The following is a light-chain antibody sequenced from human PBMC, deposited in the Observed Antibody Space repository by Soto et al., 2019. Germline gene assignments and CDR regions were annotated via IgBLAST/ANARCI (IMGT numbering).Light chain of an antibody. CDR3: SSFTSSNTYV. J-gene: IGLJ1*01. V-gene: IGLV2-18*02. Sequence: QSALTQPPSVSGSPGQSVAISCTGTSSEIGAYNRVSWYQQPPGTAPKLMIYDVNNRPSGVPDRFSGSKSGNTASLTISGLQADDEADYYCSSFTSSNTYVFGTGTKVTVL. CDR1: SSEIGAYNR. CDR2: DVN.